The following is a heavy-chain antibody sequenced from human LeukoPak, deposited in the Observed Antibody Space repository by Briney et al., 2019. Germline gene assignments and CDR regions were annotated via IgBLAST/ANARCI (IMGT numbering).Heavy chain of an antibody. J-gene: IGHJ4*02. V-gene: IGHV4-59*01. CDR1: GGSFSTYY. D-gene: IGHD3-16*01. CDR2: TYYSGST. Sequence: SETLSLTCTVSGGSFSTYYWSWIRQPPGKGLEWIGYTYYSGSTDYNPSLKSRVTMSLDTSKNQFSLKLNSVTAADTAVYYCARAVISFGAAVAKGFDCWGQGTLVTVSS. CDR3: ARAVISFGAAVAKGFDC.